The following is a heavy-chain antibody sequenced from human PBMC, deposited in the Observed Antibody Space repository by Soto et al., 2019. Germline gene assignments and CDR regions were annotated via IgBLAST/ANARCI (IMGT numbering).Heavy chain of an antibody. D-gene: IGHD1-26*01. CDR1: GGTFSSYT. V-gene: IGHV1-69*02. Sequence: QVQLVQSGAEVKKPGSSVKVSCKASGGTFSSYTISWVRQAPGQGLEWMGRLIPILGIADYAQKFQGSVKITADKPTSAAYLELGSLRSEDTAVYYCARSYSGSYYYYYGMAVWGQGTTVTVSS. CDR3: ARSYSGSYYYYYGMAV. CDR2: LIPILGIA. J-gene: IGHJ6*02.